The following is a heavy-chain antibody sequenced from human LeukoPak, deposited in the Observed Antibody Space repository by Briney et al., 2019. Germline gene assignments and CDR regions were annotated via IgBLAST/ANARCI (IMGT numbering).Heavy chain of an antibody. D-gene: IGHD3-22*01. V-gene: IGHV4-59*08. Sequence: PSETLSLTCTVSGGSISSCYWSWIRQPPGKGLEWIGYMYYSGSTNYNPSLKSRVTISVDTSKNQFSLKLSSVTAADTAVYYCASHGYYDSSGYYSLVHYYYGMGVWGQGTTVTVSS. CDR3: ASHGYYDSSGYYSLVHYYYGMGV. CDR2: MYYSGST. J-gene: IGHJ6*02. CDR1: GGSISSCY.